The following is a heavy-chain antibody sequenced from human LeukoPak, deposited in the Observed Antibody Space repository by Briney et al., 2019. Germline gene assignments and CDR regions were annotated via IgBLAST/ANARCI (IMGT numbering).Heavy chain of an antibody. V-gene: IGHV3-7*01. D-gene: IGHD3-3*01. CDR2: IKQDGSEK. CDR1: GFTFSSYW. CDR3: ARAGRFLEWSPWTSPFDP. Sequence: PGGSLRLSCAASGFTFSSYWMSWVRQAPGKGLEWVANIKQDGSEKYYVDSVKGRFTISRDNAKNSLYLQMNSLRAEDTAVYYCARAGRFLEWSPWTSPFDPWGQGTLVTVSP. J-gene: IGHJ5*02.